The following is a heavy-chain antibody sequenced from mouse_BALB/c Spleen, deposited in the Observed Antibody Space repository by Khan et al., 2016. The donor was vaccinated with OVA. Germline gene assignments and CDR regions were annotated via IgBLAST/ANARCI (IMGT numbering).Heavy chain of an antibody. J-gene: IGHJ3*01. CDR2: IWAGGST. CDR1: GFSLNSYG. Sequence: VQLQESGPGLVAPSQSLSITCTVSGFSLNSYGVHWVRQPPGKGLEWLGVIWAGGSTNHNSALMSRLSISKANSKSQVFLKMNSLQTDDTAMYYCARAFYYGAWFAYWGQGTLVTVSA. CDR3: ARAFYYGAWFAY. D-gene: IGHD1-1*01. V-gene: IGHV2-9*02.